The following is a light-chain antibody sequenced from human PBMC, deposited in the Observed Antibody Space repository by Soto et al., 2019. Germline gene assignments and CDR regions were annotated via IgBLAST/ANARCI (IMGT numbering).Light chain of an antibody. CDR1: ESVSTN. J-gene: IGKJ1*01. V-gene: IGKV3-15*01. Sequence: IVMTQSPATLSVSPGERVTLSCRASESVSTNLAWYQQKAGQAPRLLIYAASTRATGIPARFSGSGSGTEFTLTISSLQSEDFAVYYCQQYSIWRTFGQGTKVDIK. CDR2: AAS. CDR3: QQYSIWRT.